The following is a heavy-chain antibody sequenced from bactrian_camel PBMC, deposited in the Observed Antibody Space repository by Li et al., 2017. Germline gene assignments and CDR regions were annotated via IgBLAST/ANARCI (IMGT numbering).Heavy chain of an antibody. CDR3: AEGRGSRGEHCYSLNY. D-gene: IGHD6*01. J-gene: IGHJ4*01. CDR2: LDPFHGAT. Sequence: VQLVESGGGSVQPGGSLTLSCVVNGTTTSLNCVGWFRQPTGKDYEGVASLDPFHGATNYADSVQGRFTISRDSAKNRIYLQMNSLQPEDTAMYYCAEGRGSRGEHCYSLNYWGQGTQVTVS. CDR1: GTTTSLNC. V-gene: IGHV3S54*01.